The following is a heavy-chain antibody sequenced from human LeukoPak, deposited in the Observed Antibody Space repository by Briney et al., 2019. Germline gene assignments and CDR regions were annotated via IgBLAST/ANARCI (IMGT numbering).Heavy chain of an antibody. CDR1: GYTFTGYY. V-gene: IGHV1-2*06. Sequence: ASVKVSCKASGYTFTGYYLHWARQAPGQWLEWMGRINPNSGGTNYAQKFQGRVTMTRDTSISTAYMELSRLRSDDTAVYYCARDKGYVFDYWGQGTLVTVSS. D-gene: IGHD5-12*01. CDR2: INPNSGGT. J-gene: IGHJ4*02. CDR3: ARDKGYVFDY.